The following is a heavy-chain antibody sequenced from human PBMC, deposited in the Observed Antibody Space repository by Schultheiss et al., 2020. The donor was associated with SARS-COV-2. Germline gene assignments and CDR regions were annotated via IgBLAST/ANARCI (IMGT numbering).Heavy chain of an antibody. Sequence: SETLSLTCAVYGGSFSGYYWSWIRQPPGKGLEWIGEINHSGSTNYNPSLKSRVTISVDTSKNQFSLKLSSVTAADTAVYYCLGMTRPAWGLVYWGQGTLVTVSS. CDR2: INHSGST. D-gene: IGHD6-6*01. V-gene: IGHV4-34*01. CDR3: LGMTRPAWGLVY. CDR1: GGSFSGYY. J-gene: IGHJ4*02.